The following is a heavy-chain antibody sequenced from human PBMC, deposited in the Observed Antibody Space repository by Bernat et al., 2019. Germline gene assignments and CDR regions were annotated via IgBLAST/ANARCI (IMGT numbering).Heavy chain of an antibody. D-gene: IGHD3-9*01. CDR1: GFTFRSYA. Sequence: EVQLLESGGGLVQPGGSLRLSCAASGFTFRSYAMSWVRQAPGKGLGWVSAIGNSGASTYYADSVKGRFTISRDNSKNTLYLEMNSLRAEDTAVYYCARGQSDDWANIQYWGQGTLVTVSS. J-gene: IGHJ4*02. CDR2: IGNSGAST. CDR3: ARGQSDDWANIQY. V-gene: IGHV3-23*01.